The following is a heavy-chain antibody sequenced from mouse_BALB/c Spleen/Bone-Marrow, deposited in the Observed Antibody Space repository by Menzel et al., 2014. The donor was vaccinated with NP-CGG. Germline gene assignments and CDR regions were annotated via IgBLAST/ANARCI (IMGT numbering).Heavy chain of an antibody. CDR3: ARYRLGTYFDY. V-gene: IGHV14-3*02. CDR2: IDPANGNT. CDR1: GFNIXDTY. Sequence: VQLQQSGAELVKPGASVKLSCTASGFNIXDTYMHWVKQRPEQGLEWIGRIDPANGNTKYDPKFQGKATITADTSSYTAYLQLSSLTSEDTAVYYCARYRLGTYFDYWGQGTTLTVSS. J-gene: IGHJ2*01. D-gene: IGHD1-2*01.